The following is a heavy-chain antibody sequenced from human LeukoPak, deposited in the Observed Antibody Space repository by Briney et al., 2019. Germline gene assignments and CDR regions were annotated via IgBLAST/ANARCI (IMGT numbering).Heavy chain of an antibody. J-gene: IGHJ6*03. D-gene: IGHD2-15*01. CDR1: GFTFSSYS. V-gene: IGHV3-21*01. CDR3: ARDWWRYYYTDV. Sequence: GGSLRLSCAASGFTFSSYSMNWVRQAPGKGLEWVSSISSSSSYIYYADSVKGRFTISRDNAKNSLYLQMNSLRAEDTAVYYCARDWWRYYYTDVWGKGTTVTVSS. CDR2: ISSSSSYI.